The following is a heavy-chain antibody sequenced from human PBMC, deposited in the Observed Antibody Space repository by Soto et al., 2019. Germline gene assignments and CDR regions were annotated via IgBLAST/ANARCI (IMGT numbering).Heavy chain of an antibody. CDR1: GYTLTELS. CDR2: FDPEDGET. Sequence: AASVKGSCKVSGYTLTELSMHWVRQAPGKGLEWMGGFDPEDGETIYAQKFQGRVTMTEDTSTDTAYMELSSLRSEDTAVYYCATASGRWIFGVVPYDYWGQGTLVTVSS. CDR3: ATASGRWIFGVVPYDY. D-gene: IGHD3-3*01. V-gene: IGHV1-24*01. J-gene: IGHJ4*02.